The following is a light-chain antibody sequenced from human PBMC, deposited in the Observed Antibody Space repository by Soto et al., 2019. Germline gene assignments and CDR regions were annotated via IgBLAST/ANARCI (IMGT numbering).Light chain of an antibody. Sequence: QSALTQPASVSGSPGQSITISCTGTSSDVGGYNYVSWYQQHPGKAPKLMIYDVSNRPSGVSNRFSGSKSGNTASLTISGLENRDEADYYCSAYTSSSSYQVFGGGTKHTVL. J-gene: IGLJ2*01. V-gene: IGLV2-14*01. CDR2: DVS. CDR1: SSDVGGYNY. CDR3: SAYTSSSSYQV.